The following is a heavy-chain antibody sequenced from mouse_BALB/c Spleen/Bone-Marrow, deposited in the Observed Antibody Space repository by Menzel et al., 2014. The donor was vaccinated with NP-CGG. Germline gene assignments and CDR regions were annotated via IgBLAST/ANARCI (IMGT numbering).Heavy chain of an antibody. V-gene: IGHV5-9-2*01. J-gene: IGHJ4*01. CDR3: GRWTTYSFMDY. D-gene: IGHD5-5*01. CDR2: ISGGGSYT. Sequence: EVQLQPSGGGLVKCGGSLKLSCAASGFSFNIYGMSWVLQTPEKRLGWVATISGGGSYTYYPDSVKDRLTISRDNARNSLYLQMSSLRSDDAAMYYCGRWTTYSFMDYWGQGTSVTVSS. CDR1: GFSFNIYG.